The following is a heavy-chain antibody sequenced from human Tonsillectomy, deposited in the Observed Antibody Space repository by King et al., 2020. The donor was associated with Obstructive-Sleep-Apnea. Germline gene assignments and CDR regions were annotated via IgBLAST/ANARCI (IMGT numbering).Heavy chain of an antibody. D-gene: IGHD2-15*01. Sequence: QLVQSGGGLVQPGGSLRLSCAASGFTFSRYAMTWVRQAPGKGLEWVSAISGSGGSTYYADSVKGRFTISRDNSKNTLFLQMNSLRAEDTAVYYCAKDWELYRNGGSCYSDYWGQGTLVTVSS. CDR2: ISGSGGST. J-gene: IGHJ4*02. CDR3: AKDWELYRNGGSCYSDY. V-gene: IGHV3-23*04. CDR1: GFTFSRYA.